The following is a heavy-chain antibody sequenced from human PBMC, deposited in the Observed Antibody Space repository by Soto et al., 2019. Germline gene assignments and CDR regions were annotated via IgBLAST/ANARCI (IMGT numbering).Heavy chain of an antibody. CDR2: IYSGGST. D-gene: IGHD3-3*01. J-gene: IGHJ6*03. CDR1: GFTVSSNY. CDR3: ARELRDFWIYYMDV. V-gene: IGHV3-66*01. Sequence: PGGSLRLSCAASGFTVSSNYMSWVRQAPGKGLEWVSVIYSGGSTYYADSVKGRFTISRDNSKNTLYLQMNSLRAEDTAVYYCARELRDFWIYYMDVWGKGTTVTVSS.